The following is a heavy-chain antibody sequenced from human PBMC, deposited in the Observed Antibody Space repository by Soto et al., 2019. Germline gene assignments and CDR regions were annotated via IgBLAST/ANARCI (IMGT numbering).Heavy chain of an antibody. CDR1: GFTFSSYA. CDR2: ICGSGGST. V-gene: IGHV3-23*01. D-gene: IGHD5-12*01. Sequence: GGSLRLSCAASGFTFSSYAMSWVRQAPGKGLEWVSAICGSGGSTYYADSVKGRFTISRDNSKNTLYLQMNSLRAEDTAVYYFAKGPRLDIVATIFDYWGQGTLVTVSS. CDR3: AKGPRLDIVATIFDY. J-gene: IGHJ4*02.